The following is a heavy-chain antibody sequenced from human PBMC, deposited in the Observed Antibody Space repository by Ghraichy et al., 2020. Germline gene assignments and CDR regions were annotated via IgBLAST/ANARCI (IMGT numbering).Heavy chain of an antibody. J-gene: IGHJ6*02. D-gene: IGHD3-10*01. CDR2: INAGNGNT. Sequence: ASVKVSCKASGYTFTKYAMQWVRQAPGQRLEWMGWINAGNGNTRYSQKFQGRVTITRDTSARTVYMELSSLRSEDTAVYYCASSLTYYASGTFYYYAMDVWGQGTTVTVSS. V-gene: IGHV1-3*01. CDR1: GYTFTKYA. CDR3: ASSLTYYASGTFYYYAMDV.